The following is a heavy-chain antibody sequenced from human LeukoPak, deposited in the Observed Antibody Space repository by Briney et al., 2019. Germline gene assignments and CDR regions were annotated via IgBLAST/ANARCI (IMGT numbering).Heavy chain of an antibody. D-gene: IGHD3-3*01. CDR1: GGSFSGYY. V-gene: IGHV4-34*01. J-gene: IGHJ5*02. Sequence: SETLSLTCAVYGGSFSGYYWSWIRQPPGKGLEWIGEINHSGSTNYNPSLKSRVTISVDTSKNQFSLKLSSVTAADTAVYYCARGRVLRFLAQFDPWGQGTLVTVSS. CDR3: ARGRVLRFLAQFDP. CDR2: INHSGST.